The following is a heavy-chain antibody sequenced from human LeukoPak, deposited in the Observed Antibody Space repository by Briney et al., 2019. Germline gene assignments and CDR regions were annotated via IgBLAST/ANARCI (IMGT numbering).Heavy chain of an antibody. CDR2: IKQDGSEK. Sequence: PAGSLRLSCAASGFTFSSYWMSWVRQAPGKGLEWVANIKQDGSEKYYVDSVKGRFTISRDNAKNSLDLQMNSLRAEDTAVYYGATTYSYEPPFDYWGQGTLVTVSS. D-gene: IGHD5-18*01. CDR1: GFTFSSYW. V-gene: IGHV3-7*01. J-gene: IGHJ4*02. CDR3: ATTYSYEPPFDY.